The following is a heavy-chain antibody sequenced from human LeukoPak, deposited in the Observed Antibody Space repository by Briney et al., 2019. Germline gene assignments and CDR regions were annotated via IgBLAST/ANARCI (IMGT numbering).Heavy chain of an antibody. CDR3: ARHLYGSGLHRIDY. Sequence: PSETLSLTCTVSGGSVSSGSYYWSWLRQPPGRGLEWIGYIYYSGSTNYNPSLKSRVTISVDTSKNQFSLKLSSVTAADTAVYHCARHLYGSGLHRIDYWGQGTLVTVSS. V-gene: IGHV4-61*01. CDR1: GGSVSSGSYY. J-gene: IGHJ4*02. D-gene: IGHD6-19*01. CDR2: IYYSGST.